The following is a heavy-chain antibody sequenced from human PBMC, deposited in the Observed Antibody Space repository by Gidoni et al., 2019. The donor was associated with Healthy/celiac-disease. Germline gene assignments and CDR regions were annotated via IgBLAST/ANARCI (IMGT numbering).Heavy chain of an antibody. CDR3: ARVLPHYNYYYYMDV. D-gene: IGHD2-15*01. V-gene: IGHV3-21*01. CDR2: ISSSSSYI. Sequence: EVQLVESGGGLVKPGGSLRLSCAASGFTFSRYSMNWVRQAPGKGLEWVSSISSSSSYIYYADSVKGRFTISRDNAKNSLYLQMNSLRAEDTAVYYCARVLPHYNYYYYMDVWGKGTTVTVSS. CDR1: GFTFSRYS. J-gene: IGHJ6*03.